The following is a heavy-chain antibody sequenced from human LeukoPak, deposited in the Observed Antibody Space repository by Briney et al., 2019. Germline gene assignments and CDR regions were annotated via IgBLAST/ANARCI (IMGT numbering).Heavy chain of an antibody. D-gene: IGHD1-26*01. V-gene: IGHV4-59*08. CDR3: ASLGGTYDY. Sequence: SETLSLTCTVSVGSISNYYWGWIRQPPGKGLEWIGYIYYSGIINYSPSLKSRVTISLDTSKNQVSLKLSSVTAADTAVYYCASLGGTYDYWGQGTLVTVSS. CDR1: VGSISNYY. J-gene: IGHJ4*02. CDR2: IYYSGII.